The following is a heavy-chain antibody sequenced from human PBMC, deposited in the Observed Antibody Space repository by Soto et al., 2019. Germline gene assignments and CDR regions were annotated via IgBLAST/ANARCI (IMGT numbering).Heavy chain of an antibody. CDR1: GFTFSHCW. Sequence: EEHLGESGGGLVQPGGSLRLSCATSGFTFSHCWMSWVRQAPGKGLEWVANINQDGSEQYYVDSVKGRFPVSRDNAKNSLYLEMNNLRADDTAMYSCTQAQMGRYSCSGNSYRRDYWGQGTLVTVSS. CDR2: INQDGSEQ. CDR3: TQAQMGRYSCSGNSYRRDY. D-gene: IGHD6-19*01. V-gene: IGHV3-7*01. J-gene: IGHJ4*02.